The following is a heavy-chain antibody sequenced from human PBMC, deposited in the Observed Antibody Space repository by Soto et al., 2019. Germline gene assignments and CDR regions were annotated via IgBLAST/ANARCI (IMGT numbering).Heavy chain of an antibody. D-gene: IGHD2-15*01. Sequence: QVQLVQSGAEVKKPGASVKVSCKASGYSFTTYGIAWVRQAPGQGLEWMGWISTYNGDTDYAQNLQGRVIMTTDTSTTTAYMELRSLRSADTPVYYCAREGSRPYYYYGMDVWGQGTTVSVSS. CDR1: GYSFTTYG. CDR2: ISTYNGDT. CDR3: AREGSRPYYYYGMDV. V-gene: IGHV1-18*01. J-gene: IGHJ6*02.